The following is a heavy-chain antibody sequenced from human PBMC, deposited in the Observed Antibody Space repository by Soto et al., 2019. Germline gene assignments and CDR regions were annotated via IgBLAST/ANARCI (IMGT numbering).Heavy chain of an antibody. CDR1: GFTFSGSP. CDR2: IRSKANNYAT. V-gene: IGHV3-73*01. Sequence: EVQLVESGGGLVQPGGSLILSCAASGFTFSGSPMQWVRQASGKGLEWVGRIRSKANNYATEYTASVKGRFTISSDESKNTAYLQMNSLKTDDTAVYYCTRGGMGGDSYDYYGMDVWGQGTTVTVSS. D-gene: IGHD4-17*01. J-gene: IGHJ6*02. CDR3: TRGGMGGDSYDYYGMDV.